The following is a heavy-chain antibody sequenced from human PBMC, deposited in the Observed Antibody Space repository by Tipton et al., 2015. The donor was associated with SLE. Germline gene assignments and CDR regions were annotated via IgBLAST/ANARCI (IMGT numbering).Heavy chain of an antibody. V-gene: IGHV4-34*01. J-gene: IGHJ4*02. CDR1: GGSFSGYY. CDR3: ARARVTILGVVTIDY. CDR2: IYHSGST. D-gene: IGHD3-3*01. Sequence: LRLSCAVYGGSFSGYYWSWIRQPPGKGLEWIGEIYHSGSTNYNPSLKSRVTISVDKSKNQFSLKLNSVTAADTAVYYCARARVTILGVVTIDYWGQGTLVTVSS.